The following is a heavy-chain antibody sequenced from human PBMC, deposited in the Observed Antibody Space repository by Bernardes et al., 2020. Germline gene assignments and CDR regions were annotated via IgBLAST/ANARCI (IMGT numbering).Heavy chain of an antibody. CDR1: GGSFSGYY. CDR2: INHSGST. V-gene: IGHV4-34*01. J-gene: IGHJ1*01. Sequence: LTCAVYGGSFSGYYWSWIRQPPGKGLEWIGEINHSGSTNYNPSLKSRVTISVDTSKNQFSLKLSSVTAADTAVYYCARGRTHRGVGYYQPEYFQHWGQGTLVTVSS. D-gene: IGHD3-22*01. CDR3: ARGRTHRGVGYYQPEYFQH.